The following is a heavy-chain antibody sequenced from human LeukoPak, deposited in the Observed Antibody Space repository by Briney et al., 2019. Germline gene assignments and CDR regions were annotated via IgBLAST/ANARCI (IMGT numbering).Heavy chain of an antibody. CDR2: IKGRTDGGAT. D-gene: IGHD2-21*01. J-gene: IGHJ4*02. Sequence: GGSLRLSCAASGFTFSNAWMTWVRQAPGKGLEWVGRIKGRTDGGATDYAAPVKGRFTISRDDSKNTLYLQMNSLKTEDTAVYYRTTGELNWGQGTLVTVSS. CDR1: GFTFSNAW. V-gene: IGHV3-15*01. CDR3: TTGELN.